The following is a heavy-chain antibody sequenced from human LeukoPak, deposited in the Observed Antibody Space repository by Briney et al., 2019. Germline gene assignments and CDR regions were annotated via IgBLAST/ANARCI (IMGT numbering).Heavy chain of an antibody. D-gene: IGHD5-12*01. CDR2: INHSGST. J-gene: IGHJ5*02. V-gene: IGHV4-34*01. Sequence: PSETLSLTCAVYGGSFSGYYWSWIRQPPGKGLEWVGEINHSGSTNYNPSLKSRVTISVDTSHNQFFLKLNSVTAADTAVYYCAREARSGYEGFWSDPWGQGTVVTVSS. CDR3: AREARSGYEGFWSDP. CDR1: GGSFSGYY.